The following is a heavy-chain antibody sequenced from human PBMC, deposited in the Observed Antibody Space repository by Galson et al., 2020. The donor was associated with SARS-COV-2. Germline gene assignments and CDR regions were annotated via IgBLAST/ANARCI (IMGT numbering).Heavy chain of an antibody. D-gene: IGHD2-15*01. CDR1: GFTFSNYA. J-gene: IGHJ4*02. CDR3: AKEDHLNDILVVVAAFDY. Sequence: GGSLRLSCAASGFTFSNYAMSWVRQAPGKGLEWVAAIPGSGGSTYYADSVKGRFTISRDNSKNTLFLQMNSLRAEDTAVYYCAKEDHLNDILVVVAAFDYWGQGTLVTVSS. CDR2: IPGSGGST. V-gene: IGHV3-23*01.